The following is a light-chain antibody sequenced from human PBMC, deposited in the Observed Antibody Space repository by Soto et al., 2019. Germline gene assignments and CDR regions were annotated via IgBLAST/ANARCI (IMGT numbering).Light chain of an antibody. CDR2: SDN. CDR1: TSNIGNGLSY. Sequence: QSVLSQPPSASGTPGQRVTISCSGSTSNIGNGLSYVYWYQKFPGAAPKLLIFSDNLRPSGVPDRFSASKSGASASLAISGLRSEDEADYYCAAWDDSLRVWVFGGGTKLTVL. V-gene: IGLV1-47*02. CDR3: AAWDDSLRVWV. J-gene: IGLJ3*02.